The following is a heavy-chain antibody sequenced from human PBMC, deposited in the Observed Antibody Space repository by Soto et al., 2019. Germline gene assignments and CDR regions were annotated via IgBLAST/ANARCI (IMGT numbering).Heavy chain of an antibody. V-gene: IGHV4-30-2*01. D-gene: IGHD3-22*01. J-gene: IGHJ4*02. CDR2: IYQSGTT. Sequence: TSETLSLTCDVSGDSISSGGYSWNWIRQPPGKGLEWIGNIYQSGTTDDNPSLKSRVTISVYRSKNQFSLKLSSVIAADTAVYYCARDNRSGYYFDYWGQGTLVTVSS. CDR3: ARDNRSGYYFDY. CDR1: GDSISSGGYS.